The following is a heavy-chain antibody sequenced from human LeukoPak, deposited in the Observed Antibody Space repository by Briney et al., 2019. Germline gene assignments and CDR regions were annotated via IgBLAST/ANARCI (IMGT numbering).Heavy chain of an antibody. Sequence: GGSLTLTCTPSGFTFRSTGMKWVRQAQGQGLGRVAPVSVSGGSTTSADSVKGRFTISRDNSKNTLYLQMNSLRAEDTAVYYCAKGGGTGYSSSWYSNWGQGTLVTVSS. D-gene: IGHD6-13*01. CDR1: GFTFRSTG. V-gene: IGHV3-23*01. J-gene: IGHJ4*02. CDR2: VSVSGGST. CDR3: AKGGGTGYSSSWYSN.